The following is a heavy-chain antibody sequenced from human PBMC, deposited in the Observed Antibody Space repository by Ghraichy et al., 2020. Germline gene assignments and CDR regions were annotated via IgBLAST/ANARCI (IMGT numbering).Heavy chain of an antibody. J-gene: IGHJ4*02. Sequence: SCAASGFTFDIYAMSWVRQAPGKGLEWVSLIQSNFVTFYADSVKGRFTISRDNSRQLVYLQMSLLRDEDTAVYYCAKWLQSGFYVIDYWGQGTLVTVSS. CDR3: AKWLQSGFYVIDY. CDR2: IQSNFVT. V-gene: IGHV3-23*01. D-gene: IGHD3-3*01. CDR1: GFTFDIYA.